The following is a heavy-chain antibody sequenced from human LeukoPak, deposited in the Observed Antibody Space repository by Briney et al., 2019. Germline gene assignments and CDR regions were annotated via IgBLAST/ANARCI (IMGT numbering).Heavy chain of an antibody. Sequence: GGSLRLSCAASGFTFSDYYMSWIRQAPGKGLEWVSYISSSGSTIYYADSVKGRFIISRDNAKNSLYLQMNSLRAEDTAVYYCARKAAGYCSGGSCSVTYYFDYWGQGTLVTVSS. D-gene: IGHD2-15*01. CDR1: GFTFSDYY. J-gene: IGHJ4*02. V-gene: IGHV3-11*01. CDR3: ARKAAGYCSGGSCSVTYYFDY. CDR2: ISSSGSTI.